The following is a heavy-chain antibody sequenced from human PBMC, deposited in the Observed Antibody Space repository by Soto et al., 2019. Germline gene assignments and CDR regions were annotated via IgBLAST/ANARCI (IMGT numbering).Heavy chain of an antibody. CDR3: ARGLNYDFWSGMRRGWFDP. J-gene: IGHJ5*02. CDR1: GGSFSGYY. CDR2: INHSGST. Sequence: QVQLQQWGAGLLKPSETLSLTCAVYGGSFSGYYWSWIRQPPGKGLEWIGEINHSGSTNYNPSLKSRVTISVDTSKNQFSLKLSSVTAADTAVYYCARGLNYDFWSGMRRGWFDPWGQGTLVTVSS. D-gene: IGHD3-3*01. V-gene: IGHV4-34*01.